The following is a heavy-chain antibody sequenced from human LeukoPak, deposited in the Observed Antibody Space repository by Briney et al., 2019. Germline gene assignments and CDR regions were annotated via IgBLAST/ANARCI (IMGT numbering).Heavy chain of an antibody. J-gene: IGHJ3*02. CDR3: ARQGYDSSGYYYDAFDI. V-gene: IGHV5-51*01. D-gene: IGHD3-22*01. Sequence: GESLKISCKGSGYTFTSYCIGWVRQMPGKGLEWMGIIYPGDSDTRYTPSFQGRVTISADKSTSTAYLQWSSLKASDTAMYYCARQGYDSSGYYYDAFDIWGQGTMVTVSS. CDR1: GYTFTSYC. CDR2: IYPGDSDT.